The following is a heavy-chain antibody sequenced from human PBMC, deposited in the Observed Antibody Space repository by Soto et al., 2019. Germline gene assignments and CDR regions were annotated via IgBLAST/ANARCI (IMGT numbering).Heavy chain of an antibody. Sequence: SETLSLTCTVSGGSISSGGYYWSWIRQHPGKGLEWIGYIYYSGSTYYNPSLKSRVTISVDTSKNQFSLKLSSVTAADTAVYYCARNYYYDSSAPGYWGQGTLVTVS. J-gene: IGHJ4*02. CDR2: IYYSGST. D-gene: IGHD3-22*01. V-gene: IGHV4-31*03. CDR1: GGSISSGGYY. CDR3: ARNYYYDSSAPGY.